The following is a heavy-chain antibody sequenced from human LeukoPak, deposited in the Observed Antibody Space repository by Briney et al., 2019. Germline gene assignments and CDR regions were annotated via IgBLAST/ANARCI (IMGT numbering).Heavy chain of an antibody. Sequence: GASVKVSCKASGGTFSSYAISWVRQAPGQGLEWMGGIIPIFGTANYAQKFQGRVTITADKSTSTAYMELSSLRSEDTAVYYCATSIAARIPFDYWGQGTLVTVSS. CDR1: GGTFSSYA. CDR2: IIPIFGTA. V-gene: IGHV1-69*06. D-gene: IGHD6-6*01. CDR3: ATSIAARIPFDY. J-gene: IGHJ4*02.